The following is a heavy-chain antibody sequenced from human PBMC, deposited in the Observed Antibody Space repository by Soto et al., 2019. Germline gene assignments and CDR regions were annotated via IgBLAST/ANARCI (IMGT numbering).Heavy chain of an antibody. CDR1: GDSVSGNSAA. CDR2: TYYRSRWYN. CDR3: AGTTSHHWLYMDV. Sequence: QVQLQESGPGLVKPSQTLSVTCAISGDSVSGNSAAWNWIRLSPSRGLEWLARTYYRSRWYNDYAVSVRSRITVNADTSKNQFSLQLTSVTLEDTAIYCCAGTTSHHWLYMDVWGRGTTVTVSS. J-gene: IGHJ6*03. D-gene: IGHD1-1*01. V-gene: IGHV6-1*01.